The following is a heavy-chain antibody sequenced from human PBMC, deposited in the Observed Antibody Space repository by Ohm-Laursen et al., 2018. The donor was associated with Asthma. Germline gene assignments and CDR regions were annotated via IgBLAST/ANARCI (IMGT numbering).Heavy chain of an antibody. D-gene: IGHD3-3*01. V-gene: IGHV3-30-3*01. CDR1: GFTFRSYA. CDR3: ARDVMEWYLPAFDF. J-gene: IGHJ4*02. CDR2: GGSYYDGGLK. Sequence: SPRLSCAASGFTFRSYAMHWVRQAPGKGLEWVAVGGSYYDGGLKYCADSVNGRFTVSRDDSKNTLYLQMNSLRPDDTAVYYCARDVMEWYLPAFDFWGQGTLVTVSS.